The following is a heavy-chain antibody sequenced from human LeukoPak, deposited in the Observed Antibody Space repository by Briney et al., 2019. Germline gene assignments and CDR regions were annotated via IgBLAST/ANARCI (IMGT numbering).Heavy chain of an antibody. V-gene: IGHV1-2*02. D-gene: IGHD2-2*01. Sequence: ASVKVSCKASGYTFTGYYMHWVRQAPGQGLEWMGWINPNSGGTNYAQKFQGRVTMTRDTSISTAYMELSRLRSDDTAVYYCARDWGYCSSTSCYAWWRFDPWGQGTLVTVSS. J-gene: IGHJ5*02. CDR2: INPNSGGT. CDR1: GYTFTGYY. CDR3: ARDWGYCSSTSCYAWWRFDP.